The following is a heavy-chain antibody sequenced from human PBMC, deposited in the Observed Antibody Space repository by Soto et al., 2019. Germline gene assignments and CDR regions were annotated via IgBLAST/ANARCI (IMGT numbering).Heavy chain of an antibody. V-gene: IGHV4-31*03. CDR1: GGSISSAGYY. D-gene: IGHD6-6*01. J-gene: IGHJ6*03. Sequence: SETLSLTCTVSGGSISSAGYYWTWIRHHPGKGLEWIGYIYYSGSTHYNPSLKSRFTMSIDTSKNQFSLKLSSVTAADTAVYYCARAVGSSEYYYYYYMDVWGTGTTVTVSS. CDR3: ARAVGSSEYYYYYYMDV. CDR2: IYYSGST.